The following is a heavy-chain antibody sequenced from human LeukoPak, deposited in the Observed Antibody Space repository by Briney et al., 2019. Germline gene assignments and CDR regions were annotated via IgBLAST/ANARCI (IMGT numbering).Heavy chain of an antibody. CDR1: VGFISSCSYC. D-gene: IGHD5-24*01. Sequence: SETLSLTCTVSVGFISSCSYCWGWIRQPPGKGLEWIGSIYYSGSTYYNPSLKSRVTISVDTSKNQFSLKLSSVTAADTAVYYCARLSVEMAAPDWFDPWGQGTLVTVSS. V-gene: IGHV4-39*01. CDR3: ARLSVEMAAPDWFDP. J-gene: IGHJ5*02. CDR2: IYYSGST.